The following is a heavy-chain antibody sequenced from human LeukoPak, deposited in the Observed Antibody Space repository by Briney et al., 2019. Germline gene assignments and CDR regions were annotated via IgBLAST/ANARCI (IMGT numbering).Heavy chain of an antibody. Sequence: GRSPRLSCAASGFTFSSYGMHWVRQAPGKGLEWVAVISYDGSNKYYADSVKGRFTISRDNSKNTLYLQMNSLRAEDAAVYYCAKGLAAAGTDWGQGTLVTVSS. CDR2: ISYDGSNK. CDR1: GFTFSSYG. V-gene: IGHV3-30*18. J-gene: IGHJ4*02. CDR3: AKGLAAAGTD. D-gene: IGHD6-13*01.